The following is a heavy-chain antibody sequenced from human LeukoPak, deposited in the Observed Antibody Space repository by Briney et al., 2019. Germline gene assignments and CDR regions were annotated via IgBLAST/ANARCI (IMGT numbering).Heavy chain of an antibody. J-gene: IGHJ6*03. CDR1: GYTFSGYY. D-gene: IGHD5-18*01. CDR2: INPNSGNI. V-gene: IGHV1-2*02. CDR3: AKHVDTAMVSYYYYYMDV. Sequence: ASVKVSCKASGYTFSGYYIHWVRQAPGQGLEWMGWINPNSGNIKYGQKFQGRVTMTRDTSISTAYMELSRLTSDDTAVYYCAKHVDTAMVSYYYYYMDVWGKGTTVTVSS.